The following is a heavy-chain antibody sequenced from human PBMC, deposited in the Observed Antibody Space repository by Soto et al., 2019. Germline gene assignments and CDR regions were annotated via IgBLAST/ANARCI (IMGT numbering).Heavy chain of an antibody. D-gene: IGHD5-18*01. CDR3: ARPLYSYGPMDV. CDR1: GGSVSSGSYY. Sequence: QVQLQESGPGLVKPSETLSLTCTVSGGSVSSGSYYWSWIRQPPGKGLEWIGYIYYSGSTNYHPSPRGRVALXAXPSKNQFSLKLSSVTAADTAVYYCARPLYSYGPMDVWGQGTTVTVSS. V-gene: IGHV4-61*01. J-gene: IGHJ6*02. CDR2: IYYSGST.